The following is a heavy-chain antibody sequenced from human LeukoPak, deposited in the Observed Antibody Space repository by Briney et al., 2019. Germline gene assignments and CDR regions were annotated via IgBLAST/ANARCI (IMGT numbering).Heavy chain of an antibody. CDR1: GYTFTSYD. CDR3: ARGPKLGFAD. CDR2: IIPILGIA. J-gene: IGHJ5*02. V-gene: IGHV1-69*04. Sequence: SVKVSCKASGYTFTSYDISWVRQAPGQGLEWMGRIIPILGIANYAQKFQGRVTITADKSTSTAYMELSSLRSEDTAVYYCARGPKLGFADWGQGTLVTVSS. D-gene: IGHD1-1*01.